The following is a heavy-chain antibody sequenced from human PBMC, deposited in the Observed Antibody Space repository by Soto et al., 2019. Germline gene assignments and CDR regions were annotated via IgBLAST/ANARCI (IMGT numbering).Heavy chain of an antibody. D-gene: IGHD3-3*01. CDR2: ISGSGGST. Sequence: EVQLLESGGGLVQPGGSLRLSCAASGFTFSSCAMSWVRQAPGKGLEWVSAISGSGGSTYYADSVKGRFTISRDNSKNTLYLQMNSLRAEDTAVYYCAKGLYDFWSGYYVYWGQGTLVTVSS. CDR3: AKGLYDFWSGYYVY. V-gene: IGHV3-23*01. J-gene: IGHJ4*02. CDR1: GFTFSSCA.